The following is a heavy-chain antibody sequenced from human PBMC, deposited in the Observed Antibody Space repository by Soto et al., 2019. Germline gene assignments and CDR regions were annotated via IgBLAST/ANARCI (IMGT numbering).Heavy chain of an antibody. Sequence: ASVKVSCKASGGTFSSYAISWVRQAPGQGLEWMGGIIPIFGTANYAQKFQGRVTITADKSTSTAYMELSSLRSEDTAVYYCASGVGDYAYYYCGMDVWGQGTTVTVSS. D-gene: IGHD4-17*01. CDR1: GGTFSSYA. CDR3: ASGVGDYAYYYCGMDV. CDR2: IIPIFGTA. J-gene: IGHJ6*02. V-gene: IGHV1-69*06.